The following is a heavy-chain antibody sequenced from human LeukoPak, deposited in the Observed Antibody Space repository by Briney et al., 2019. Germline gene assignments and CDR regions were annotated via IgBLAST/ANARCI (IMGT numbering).Heavy chain of an antibody. V-gene: IGHV3-21*01. J-gene: IGHJ4*02. D-gene: IGHD5-24*01. CDR3: AREGDGYNSPIDY. CDR2: ISSSSLYI. CDR1: GFTLSTYS. Sequence: GGSLRLSCAASGFTLSTYSLNWVRQAPGKGLEWVSSISSSSLYIYYADSVKGRFTISRDNDKNSLFLQMNSLRAEDTAVYYCAREGDGYNSPIDYWGQGTLVTVSS.